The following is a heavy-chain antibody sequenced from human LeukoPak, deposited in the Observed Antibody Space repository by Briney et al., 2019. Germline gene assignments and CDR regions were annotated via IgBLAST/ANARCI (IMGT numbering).Heavy chain of an antibody. D-gene: IGHD3-10*01. CDR3: ARVITMVRGVSNWFDP. CDR2: ISAYNGNT. J-gene: IGHJ5*02. Sequence: ASVKVSCKASGGTFSSYAISWVRQAPGQGLEWMGWISAYNGNTNYAQKLQGRVTMTTDTSTSTAYMELRSLRSDDTAVYYCARVITMVRGVSNWFDPWGQGTLVTVSS. CDR1: GGTFSSYA. V-gene: IGHV1-18*01.